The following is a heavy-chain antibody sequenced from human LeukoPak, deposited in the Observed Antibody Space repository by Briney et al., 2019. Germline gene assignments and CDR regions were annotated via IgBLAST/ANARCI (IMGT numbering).Heavy chain of an antibody. CDR2: IYSGGST. D-gene: IGHD2-2*01. J-gene: IGHJ3*02. CDR3: ASLPVTGAFDI. Sequence: GGSLRLSCAASGFTVSSNYMSWVRQAPGKGLEWVSVIYSGGSTYYADSVKGRFTISRDNSKNTLYLQMNSLRAEDTAVYYCASLPVTGAFDIWGQGTMVTVSS. CDR1: GFTVSSNY. V-gene: IGHV3-66*01.